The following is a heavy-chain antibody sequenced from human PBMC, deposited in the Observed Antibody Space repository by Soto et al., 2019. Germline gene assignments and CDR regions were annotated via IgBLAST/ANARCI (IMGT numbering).Heavy chain of an antibody. CDR1: GVSMSSGGYY. J-gene: IGHJ3*02. Sequence: QVQLQESGPGLVKPSQTLFLTCTVSGVSMSSGGYYWTWIRQHPGKGLEWIGYTYYSGSTYYNPSLKSRLTISVNTSKNQFSLRLSSVTAADTAVYYCAREESGAFDIWGQGTMVPVSS. V-gene: IGHV4-31*03. CDR3: AREESGAFDI. CDR2: TYYSGST. D-gene: IGHD3-10*01.